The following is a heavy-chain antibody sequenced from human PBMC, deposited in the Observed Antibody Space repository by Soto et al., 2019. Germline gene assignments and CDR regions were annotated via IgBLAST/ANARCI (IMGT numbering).Heavy chain of an antibody. CDR1: GYIFINYY. CDR3: ARESTHYYGSGSYYKSNDY. J-gene: IGHJ4*02. V-gene: IGHV1-46*01. Sequence: ASVKVSCKASGYIFINYYIHWVRQAPGQGLEWIGIINPSGGSTSYAQKFQGRVTMTRDTSTSTVYMELSSLRSEDTAVYYCARESTHYYGSGSYYKSNDYWGQGTLVTVSS. D-gene: IGHD3-10*01. CDR2: INPSGGST.